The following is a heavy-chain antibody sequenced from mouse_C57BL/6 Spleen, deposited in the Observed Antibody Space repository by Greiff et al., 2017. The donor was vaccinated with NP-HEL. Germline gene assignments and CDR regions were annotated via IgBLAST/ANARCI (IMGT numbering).Heavy chain of an antibody. D-gene: IGHD1-1*01. V-gene: IGHV1-9*01. Sequence: VKLVESGAELMKPGASVKLSCKATGYTFTGYWIEWVKQRPGHGLEWIGEILPGSGSTNYNEKFKGKATFTADTSSNTAYMQLSSLTTEDSAIYYCARAIYYYGSSYDYYAMDYWGQGTSVTVSS. CDR2: ILPGSGST. CDR1: GYTFTGYW. J-gene: IGHJ4*01. CDR3: ARAIYYYGSSYDYYAMDY.